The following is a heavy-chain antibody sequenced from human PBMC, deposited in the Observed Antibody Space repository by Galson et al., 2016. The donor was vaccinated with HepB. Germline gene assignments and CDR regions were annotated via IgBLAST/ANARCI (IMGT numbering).Heavy chain of an antibody. D-gene: IGHD6-25*01. CDR3: ASRGFYGSLDN. V-gene: IGHV3-11*01. CDR2: ITSSGGLS. CDR1: GFTFSETY. Sequence: SLRLSCAASGFTFSETYMTWIRQVPGKGLEWISYITSSGGLSYYADSMEGRFTISRDNAKNSVYLQINSLRAEDTAVYYCASRGFYGSLDNWGQGTLVTVSS. J-gene: IGHJ4*02.